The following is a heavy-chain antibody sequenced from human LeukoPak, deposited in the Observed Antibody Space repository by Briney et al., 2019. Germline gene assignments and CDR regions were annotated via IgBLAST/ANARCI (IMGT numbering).Heavy chain of an antibody. CDR1: RFTFSSYA. D-gene: IGHD1-7*01. CDR2: ISYDGSNK. V-gene: IGHV3-30-3*01. CDR3: ARDGLELRAFDI. Sequence: PGGALRLSCAASRFTFSSYAMHWVRQAPGKGREGVAVISYDGSNKYYADSVKGRFTISRDNSKNTLYLQMNSLRAEDTAVYYCARDGLELRAFDISGQGTMVTVSS. J-gene: IGHJ3*02.